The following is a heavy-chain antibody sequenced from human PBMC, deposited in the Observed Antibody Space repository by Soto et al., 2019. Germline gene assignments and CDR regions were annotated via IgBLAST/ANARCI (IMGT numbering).Heavy chain of an antibody. CDR2: IYYSGST. CDR1: GGSISSGGYY. V-gene: IGHV4-31*03. J-gene: IGHJ5*02. D-gene: IGHD3-3*01. Sequence: QVQLQESGPGLVKPSQTLSLTCTVSGGSISSGGYYWSWIRQHPGKGLEWIGYIYYSGSTYYNPSLKSRVTISVDTSKNQFSLKLSSVTAADTAVYYCARTYYDFWSGQGGWFDPWGQGTLVTVSS. CDR3: ARTYYDFWSGQGGWFDP.